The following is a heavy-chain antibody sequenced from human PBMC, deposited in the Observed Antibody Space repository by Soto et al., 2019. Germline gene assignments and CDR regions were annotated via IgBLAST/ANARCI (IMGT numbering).Heavy chain of an antibody. Sequence: PSETLTLTCTVSGGSISIYYWSWIRQPPGKGLEWIGYIYYSGSTDYNPSLKSRVTISVDTSKNQFSLKLSSVTAADTAVYYCARDRLRFHSSGWYGDRWGQGTLVTVSS. J-gene: IGHJ5*02. D-gene: IGHD6-19*01. CDR2: IYYSGST. CDR1: GGSISIYY. V-gene: IGHV4-59*01. CDR3: ARDRLRFHSSGWYGDR.